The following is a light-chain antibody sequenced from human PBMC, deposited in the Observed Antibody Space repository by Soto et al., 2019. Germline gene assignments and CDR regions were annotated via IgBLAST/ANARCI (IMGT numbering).Light chain of an antibody. V-gene: IGKV3-20*01. CDR2: GAS. CDR1: QSVSSTTY. J-gene: IGKJ4*01. CDR3: QQYGDSPLT. Sequence: EVVLTQSPGTLSLSPGERATLSCRASQSVSSTTYLAWYQQKPGQAPRLLIYGASSRAAGIPDRFSGSGSGTDFTLTISRLEPEDFAVYYCQQYGDSPLTFGGGTKVET.